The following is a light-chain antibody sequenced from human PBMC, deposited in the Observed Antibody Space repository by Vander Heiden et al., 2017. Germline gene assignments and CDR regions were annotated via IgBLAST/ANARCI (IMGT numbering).Light chain of an antibody. CDR2: DTS. J-gene: IGKJ4*01. CDR3: QQYDNLPLT. V-gene: IGKV1-33*01. CDR1: QDISNY. Sequence: DIQMTQSPSYLFASVGDRVTITCQASQDISNYLNWYQQKPGKAPKLLIYDTSNLETGVPSRFSGSGSRTEFTFTISSLQPEDIATYYCQQYDNLPLTFGGGTEVEIK.